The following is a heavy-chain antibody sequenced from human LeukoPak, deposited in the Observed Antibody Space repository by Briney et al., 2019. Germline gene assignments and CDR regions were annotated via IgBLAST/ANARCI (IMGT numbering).Heavy chain of an antibody. J-gene: IGHJ4*02. V-gene: IGHV1-18*01. Sequence: ASVKVSCKASGYTFTSYGISWVRQAPGQGLEWMGWISAYNGNTNYAQKLQGRVTMTTDTSTSTAHMELRSLRSDDTAVYYCARICPREGAKSKSLDYWGQGTLVTVSS. CDR3: ARICPREGAKSKSLDY. CDR1: GYTFTSYG. CDR2: ISAYNGNT.